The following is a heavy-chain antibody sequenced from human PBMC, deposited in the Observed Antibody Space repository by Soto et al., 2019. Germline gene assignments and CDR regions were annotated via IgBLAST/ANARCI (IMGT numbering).Heavy chain of an antibody. D-gene: IGHD6-13*01. Sequence: PGGSLRLSCAVSGFSISDYYMSWIRRAPGKGLEWLSYVNSDGTTTYYTDSVRGRFTISRDNAKNSLFLQMNSLRAEDTAVYYCARDSTNIEPRHSSSWHYDAMDVWGQGTTVTVSS. CDR3: ARDSTNIEPRHSSSWHYDAMDV. CDR2: VNSDGTTT. J-gene: IGHJ6*02. V-gene: IGHV3-11*04. CDR1: GFSISDYY.